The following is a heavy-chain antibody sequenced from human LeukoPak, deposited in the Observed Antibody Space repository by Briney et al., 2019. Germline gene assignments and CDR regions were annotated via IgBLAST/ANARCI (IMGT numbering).Heavy chain of an antibody. V-gene: IGHV4-61*02. CDR3: ARETKDIYSPSWGLYDTYYYIDA. CDR2: IINGGST. CDR1: SGSMNSGLYY. J-gene: IGHJ6*03. Sequence: SQTLCLTCTVSSGSMNSGLYYWTWIRQPAGKGLEWIGRIINGGSTTYNPSLMSRGTITLDTSKNSFSLKVTSVTAADTAVYYCARETKDIYSPSWGLYDTYYYIDAWGSGTMVTVSS. D-gene: IGHD5/OR15-5a*01.